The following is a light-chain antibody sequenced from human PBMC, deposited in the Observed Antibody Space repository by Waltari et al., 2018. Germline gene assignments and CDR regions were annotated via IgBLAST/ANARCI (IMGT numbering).Light chain of an antibody. CDR3: QQGYT. CDR2: GAS. CDR1: QSISEY. J-gene: IGKJ4*01. V-gene: IGKV1-39*01. Sequence: SVGEKVTVACRASQSISEYLNWYQRKPGKAPKLLIDGASSLQSGVPSRFSGSGSGTDFTLSITSLQPEDSATYYCQQGYTFGGGTKVEIK.